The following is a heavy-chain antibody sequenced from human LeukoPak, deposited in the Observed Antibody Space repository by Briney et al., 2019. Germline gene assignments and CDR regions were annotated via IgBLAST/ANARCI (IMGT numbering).Heavy chain of an antibody. Sequence: PGRSLRLSCAASGFIFSNYGMNWVRQAPGKGLEWVAVIWYDGSNKYYADSVKGRFTISRDNSKNTLYLQMNSLRAEDTAAYYCAKDPSYLAYWGQGTLVTVSS. CDR3: AKDPSYLAY. CDR1: GFIFSNYG. V-gene: IGHV3-33*06. CDR2: IWYDGSNK. J-gene: IGHJ4*02.